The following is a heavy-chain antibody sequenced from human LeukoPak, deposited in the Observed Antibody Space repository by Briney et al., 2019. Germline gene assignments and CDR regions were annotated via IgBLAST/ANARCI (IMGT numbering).Heavy chain of an antibody. CDR2: IIPIFGTA. D-gene: IGHD2-2*03. J-gene: IGHJ4*02. Sequence: GDSVKVTCKASGGTFSSYAISWVRQAPGQGLEWMGGIIPIFGTANYAQKFQGRVTITADKSTSTAYMELSSLRSEDTAVYYCARAVDIVVVPTLWGQGTLVTVSS. CDR3: ARAVDIVVVPTL. CDR1: GGTFSSYA. V-gene: IGHV1-69*06.